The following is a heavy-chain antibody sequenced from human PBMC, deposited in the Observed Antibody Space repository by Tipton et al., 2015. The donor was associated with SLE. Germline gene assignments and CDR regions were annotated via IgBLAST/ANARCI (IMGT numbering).Heavy chain of an antibody. J-gene: IGHJ4*02. CDR1: GFTFSTYS. Sequence: SLRLSCAASGFTFSTYSMNWVRQAPGKGLEWVSSIISSDGSIYYADSVKGRFTISRDNAKNSLYLQMNSLRAEDTAVYYCAREISPLTIFWGPDYWGQRTLVTVSS. CDR3: AREISPLTIFWGPDY. D-gene: IGHD3-9*01. CDR2: IISSDGSI. V-gene: IGHV3-21*01.